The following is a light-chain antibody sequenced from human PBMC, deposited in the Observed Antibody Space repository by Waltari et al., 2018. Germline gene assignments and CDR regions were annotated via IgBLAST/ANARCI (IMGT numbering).Light chain of an antibody. CDR3: QQYYSTPLT. Sequence: DIVMTQSPDSLAVSLGERATINCKSSQRVLYIPHNKDYLPWYQQKPGQPPKLLIYWASTRESGVPDRFSGSGSGTDFTLTISSLQAEDVAVYYCQQYYSTPLTFGGGTKVEIK. CDR1: QRVLYIPHNKDY. J-gene: IGKJ4*01. CDR2: WAS. V-gene: IGKV4-1*01.